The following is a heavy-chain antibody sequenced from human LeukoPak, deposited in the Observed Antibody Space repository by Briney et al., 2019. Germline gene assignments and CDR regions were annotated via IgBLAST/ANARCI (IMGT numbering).Heavy chain of an antibody. CDR3: ARDKRYSYGYATDY. V-gene: IGHV1-2*02. CDR1: GYTFTGYY. J-gene: IGHJ4*02. D-gene: IGHD5-18*01. CDR2: INPNSGGT. Sequence: ASVKVSCKASGYTFTGYYMHWVRQAPGQGLEWMGWINPNSGGTNYAQKFQGRVTMTRDTSISTAYMELSRLRSADTAVYYSARDKRYSYGYATDYWGQGTLVTVSS.